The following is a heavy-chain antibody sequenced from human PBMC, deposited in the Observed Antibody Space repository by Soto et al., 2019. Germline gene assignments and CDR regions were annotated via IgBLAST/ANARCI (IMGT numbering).Heavy chain of an antibody. V-gene: IGHV3-23*01. J-gene: IGHJ5*01. Sequence: EVQLLESGGGLVQPGGSLRLSCAVSGFTFSNYDMSWVRQAPGKGLEWVSAISGSGNSTNEADSVKGRCTISSYNFKNTVYLKLNSMRAEDPAVYYCAIDVLELLRGFDSWGQGPLVTVSS. CDR2: ISGSGNST. CDR1: GFTFSNYD. D-gene: IGHD3-10*01. CDR3: AIDVLELLRGFDS.